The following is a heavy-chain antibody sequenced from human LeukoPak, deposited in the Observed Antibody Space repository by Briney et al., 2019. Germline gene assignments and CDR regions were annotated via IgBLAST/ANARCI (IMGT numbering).Heavy chain of an antibody. V-gene: IGHV4-59*11. CDR2: IYYSGST. CDR3: ARVNSLGYYFDY. Sequence: SETLSLTCTVSGGSSSRHYWSWIRQPPGKGLEWIGYIYYSGSTNYNPSLESRVIISVDTSKNQFSLNLSSVTAADTAVYYCARVNSLGYYFDYWGQGTLVTVSS. J-gene: IGHJ4*02. CDR1: GGSSSRHY. D-gene: IGHD2/OR15-2a*01.